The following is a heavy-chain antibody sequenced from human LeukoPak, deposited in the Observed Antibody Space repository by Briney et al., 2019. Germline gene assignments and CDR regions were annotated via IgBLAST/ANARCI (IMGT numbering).Heavy chain of an antibody. Sequence: GGSLRLSCAASGFTSSSYAMIWVRQAPGKGREGVSAISGSGRSTYYADSVKGPFTISRDNAKNSLSLQMNSLRAEDTAVYYCARLQRGYSSDYWGQGTLVTVSS. CDR1: GFTSSSYA. CDR3: ARLQRGYSSDY. V-gene: IGHV3-23*01. CDR2: ISGSGRST. J-gene: IGHJ4*02. D-gene: IGHD5-18*01.